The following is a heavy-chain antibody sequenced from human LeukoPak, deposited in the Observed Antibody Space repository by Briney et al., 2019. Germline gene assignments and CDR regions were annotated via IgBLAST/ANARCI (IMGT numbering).Heavy chain of an antibody. J-gene: IGHJ3*02. CDR1: GYTFTSYY. D-gene: IGHD5-18*01. V-gene: IGHV1-46*01. CDR3: AREEIQPPIPWGAFDI. CDR2: INPSGGST. Sequence: ASVTVSCMASGYTFTSYYMHWVRQAPGQGLEWMGIINPSGGSTSYAQKFQGRVTMTRDTSTSTVYMELSSLRSEDTAVYYCAREEIQPPIPWGAFDIWGQGTMVTVSS.